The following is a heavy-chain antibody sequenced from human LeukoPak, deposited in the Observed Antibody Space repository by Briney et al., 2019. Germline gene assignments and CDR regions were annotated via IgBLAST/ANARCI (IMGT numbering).Heavy chain of an antibody. CDR1: GGSISSYY. CDR2: IYYSGST. D-gene: IGHD3-22*01. J-gene: IGHJ4*02. CDR3: ASGVHDVYCDSSGYFPYYFDY. Sequence: SETLSLTCTVSGGSISSYYWSWIRQPPGKGLEWIGYIYYSGSTNYNPSLKSRVTISVDTSKNQFSLKLSSVTAADTAVYYCASGVHDVYCDSSGYFPYYFDYWGQGTLVTVSS. V-gene: IGHV4-59*01.